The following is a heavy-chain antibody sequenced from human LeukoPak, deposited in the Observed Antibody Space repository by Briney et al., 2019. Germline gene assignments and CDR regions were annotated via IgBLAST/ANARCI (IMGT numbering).Heavy chain of an antibody. CDR2: IYHSGTT. V-gene: IGHV4-38-2*02. J-gene: IGHJ5*02. D-gene: IGHD2-2*01. Sequence: MASETLSLTCTVSGYSISSGYYWGWIRQPPGKGLEWIGSIYHSGTTYYNPSLKSRVTISLDTSKNQFSLKLSSVTAADTAVYYCARGLGFCTSTSCPLDWFDPWGQGTLVTVSS. CDR1: GYSISSGYY. CDR3: ARGLGFCTSTSCPLDWFDP.